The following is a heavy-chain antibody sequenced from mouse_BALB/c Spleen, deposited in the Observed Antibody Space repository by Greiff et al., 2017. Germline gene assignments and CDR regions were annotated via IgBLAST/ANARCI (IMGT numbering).Heavy chain of an antibody. V-gene: IGHV1-15*01. CDR3: TRWNWDEGGAMDY. D-gene: IGHD4-1*01. Sequence: VHLVESGAELVRPGASVTLSCKASGYTFTDYEMHWVKQTPVHGLEWIGAIDPETGGTAYNQKFKGKATLTADKSSSTAYMELRSLTSEDSAVYYCTRWNWDEGGAMDYWGQGTSVTVSS. J-gene: IGHJ4*01. CDR2: IDPETGGT. CDR1: GYTFTDYE.